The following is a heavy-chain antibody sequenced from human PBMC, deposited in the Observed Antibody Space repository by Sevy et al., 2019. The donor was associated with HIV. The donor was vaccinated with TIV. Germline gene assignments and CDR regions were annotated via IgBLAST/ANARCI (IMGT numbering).Heavy chain of an antibody. CDR2: IYPGDSGT. CDR1: EYNFTNYW. V-gene: IGHV5-51*01. J-gene: IGHJ6*02. Sequence: GESLKISCKGSEYNFTNYWIGWVRQMPGKGLEWMGIIYPGDSGTRYSPSFQDQVTISAGKSISPADLQWSSLKASDAAMYYCARISSSPRAYYYYFGMDVWGQGTTVTVSS. D-gene: IGHD6-6*01. CDR3: ARISSSPRAYYYYFGMDV.